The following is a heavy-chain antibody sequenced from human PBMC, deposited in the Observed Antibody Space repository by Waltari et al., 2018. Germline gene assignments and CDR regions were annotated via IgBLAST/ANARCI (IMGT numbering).Heavy chain of an antibody. J-gene: IGHJ4*02. Sequence: EVQLVESGGVLVQPGGSLRLSCAAYGFTFATYEMNWVRQAPGKGLEWVSYISGSGTTRYYADSVKGRFTISRDNAKTSLYLQMSSLRVEDTAIYYCARESIQLAGFDYWGQGTLVGVSS. CDR3: ARESIQLAGFDY. CDR1: GFTFATYE. D-gene: IGHD1-1*01. V-gene: IGHV3-48*03. CDR2: ISGSGTTR.